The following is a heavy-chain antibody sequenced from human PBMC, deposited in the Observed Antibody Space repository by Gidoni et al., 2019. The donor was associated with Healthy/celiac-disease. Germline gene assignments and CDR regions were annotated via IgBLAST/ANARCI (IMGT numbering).Heavy chain of an antibody. V-gene: IGHV3-20*02. J-gene: IGHJ4*02. CDR2: INWNGGST. CDR3: ARGGALSYGVQDY. Sequence: EVQLVESGGGVVRPGGSLRLSLAAPGFTFDDAGTSWVRQAPGKGLEWVSGINWNGGSTGYADSVKGRFTISRENAKNSLYLQMNSLRAEDTDLYHCARGGALSYGVQDYWGQGTLVTVSS. CDR1: GFTFDDAG. D-gene: IGHD5-18*01.